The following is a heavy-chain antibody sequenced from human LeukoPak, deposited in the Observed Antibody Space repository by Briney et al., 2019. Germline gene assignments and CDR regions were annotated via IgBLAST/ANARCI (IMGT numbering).Heavy chain of an antibody. J-gene: IGHJ4*02. CDR3: ASHITGTTFRFDY. D-gene: IGHD1-20*01. Sequence: SETLSLTCTVSGGSISSYYWSWIRQPPGKGLEWIGYIYYSGSTNYNPSLKSRVTISVDTSKNQSSLKLSSVTAADTAVYYCASHITGTTFRFDYWGQGTLVTVSS. CDR2: IYYSGST. CDR1: GGSISSYY. V-gene: IGHV4-59*01.